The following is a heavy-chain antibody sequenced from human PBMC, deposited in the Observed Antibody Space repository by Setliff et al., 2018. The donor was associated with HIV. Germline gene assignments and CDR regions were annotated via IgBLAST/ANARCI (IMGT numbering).Heavy chain of an antibody. CDR3: ARIRASGAAAAETFDY. J-gene: IGHJ4*02. Sequence: SGPTLVNPTQTLTLTCTFSGFSLSTSGMCVSWIRQPPGKALEWLARIDWDDDKYYSTSLKTRLTTSKDTSKNQVVLTMTNMDPVDTATYYCARIRASGAAAAETFDYWGQGTLVTVSS. CDR2: IDWDDDK. CDR1: GFSLSTSGMC. V-gene: IGHV2-70*11. D-gene: IGHD6-13*01.